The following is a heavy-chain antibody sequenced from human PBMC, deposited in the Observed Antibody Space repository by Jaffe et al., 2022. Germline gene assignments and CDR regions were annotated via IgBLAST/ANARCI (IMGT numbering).Heavy chain of an antibody. CDR3: ARDYLYCSSTSCYAGDDY. Sequence: QVQLVQSGAEVKKPGASVKVSCKASGYTFTSYAMHWVRQAPGQRLEWMGWINAGNGNTKYSQKFQGRVTITRDTSASTAYMELSSLRSEDTAVYYCARDYLYCSSTSCYAGDDYWGQGTLVTVSS. V-gene: IGHV1-3*01. J-gene: IGHJ4*02. CDR2: INAGNGNT. D-gene: IGHD2-2*01. CDR1: GYTFTSYA.